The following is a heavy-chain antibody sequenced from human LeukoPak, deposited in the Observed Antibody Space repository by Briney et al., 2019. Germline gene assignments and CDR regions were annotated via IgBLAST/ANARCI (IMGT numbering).Heavy chain of an antibody. J-gene: IGHJ4*02. D-gene: IGHD2-2*01. CDR2: FDPDDGET. Sequence: ASVKVSCKVPGYSLTELSMHWVRQAPGKGLEWMGGFDPDDGETPLFAQKFQGRVSLTEDTSTDTAYMELSSLSSEDTAVYYCATGTIYCSSCSDDYWGQGTLVTVSS. V-gene: IGHV1-24*01. CDR3: ATGTIYCSSCSDDY. CDR1: GYSLTELS.